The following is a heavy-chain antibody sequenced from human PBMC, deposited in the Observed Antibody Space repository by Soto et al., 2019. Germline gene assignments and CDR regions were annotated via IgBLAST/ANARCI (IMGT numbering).Heavy chain of an antibody. CDR3: AXSGPPAGY. D-gene: IGHD3-10*01. CDR2: ISAYNGNT. V-gene: IGHV1-18*01. J-gene: IGHJ4*02. Sequence: QVQLVQSGAEVKKPGASVKVSCKASGYTFTSYAISWVRQAPGQGLEWMGWISAYNGNTNYAQKLQGRVTMTTDTSTTTAXXXXXXXXXXXXXXXXXAXSGPPAGYWGQGTLVTVSS. CDR1: GYTFTSYA.